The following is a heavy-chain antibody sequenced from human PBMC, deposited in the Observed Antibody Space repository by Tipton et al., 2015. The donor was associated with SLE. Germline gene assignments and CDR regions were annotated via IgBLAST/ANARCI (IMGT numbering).Heavy chain of an antibody. Sequence: TLSLTCTVSGGSISSHYWSWIRQPPGKGLEWIGYIYYSGSTNYNPSLKSRVTISVDTSKNQFSLKLSSVTAADTAVYYCARERGEYSGSYYVNYWGQGTLVTVSS. CDR3: ARERGEYSGSYYVNY. CDR2: IYYSGST. D-gene: IGHD1-26*01. CDR1: GGSISSHY. V-gene: IGHV4-59*11. J-gene: IGHJ4*02.